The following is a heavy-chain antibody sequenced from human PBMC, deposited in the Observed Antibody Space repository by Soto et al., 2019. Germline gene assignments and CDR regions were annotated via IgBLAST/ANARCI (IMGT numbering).Heavy chain of an antibody. CDR3: AKDEGRFLRNYFNYGIDV. CDR2: ISYDGTAK. V-gene: IGHV3-33*03. J-gene: IGHJ6*02. Sequence: GGPMGPSCAASGFDFSYHVMHWVRQAPGEGLEWVTVISYDGTAKYYKESVKGRFTTSRDNSKKTLYLQIDSLRVEDTAVYYCAKDEGRFLRNYFNYGIDVWGLGTTVTVSS. D-gene: IGHD3-3*01. CDR1: GFDFSYHV.